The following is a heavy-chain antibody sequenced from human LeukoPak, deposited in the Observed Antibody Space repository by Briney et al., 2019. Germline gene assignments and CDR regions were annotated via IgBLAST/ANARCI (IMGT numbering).Heavy chain of an antibody. J-gene: IGHJ4*02. D-gene: IGHD2-21*01. CDR2: IFHSGST. CDR3: ARPRGCGSSRCNNFDY. Sequence: PSETLSLTCSVSGYPISSGFYWGWIRQPPGKGLEWIGSIFHSGSTYYNPSLKSRVTMSVDTSKNQFSLKLSFVTAADTAVYYCARPRGCGSSRCNNFDYWGQGTLVTVSS. CDR1: GYPISSGFY. V-gene: IGHV4-38-2*02.